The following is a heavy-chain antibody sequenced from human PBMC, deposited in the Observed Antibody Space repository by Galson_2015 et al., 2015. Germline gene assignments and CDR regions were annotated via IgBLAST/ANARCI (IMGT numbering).Heavy chain of an antibody. J-gene: IGHJ5*02. D-gene: IGHD3-10*01. Sequence: SVKVSCKASGYTFNRHAIIWVRQAPGQGLEWMGWISGYDYKTIFGKKFQGRLTMTIDTSTRTINMELRTLTSDDTAVYYCAREGIREFDPWGQGTLVTIAS. CDR2: ISGYDYKT. CDR1: GYTFNRHA. CDR3: AREGIREFDP. V-gene: IGHV1-18*04.